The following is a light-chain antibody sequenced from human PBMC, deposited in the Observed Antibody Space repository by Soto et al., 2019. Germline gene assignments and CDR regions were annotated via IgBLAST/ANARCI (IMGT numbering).Light chain of an antibody. CDR3: QQFYSPVLS. CDR1: QTIAEF. J-gene: IGKJ4*01. Sequence: DVQMTQSPSSLSASIGDRVTLTCRASQTIAEFLNWYQVKSDKGTKLLIYGTSTLQSGVPSRFSGGGSGTEFTLTISNLHPEDFAVYYCQQFYSPVLSFGGGTRVELK. CDR2: GTS. V-gene: IGKV1-39*01.